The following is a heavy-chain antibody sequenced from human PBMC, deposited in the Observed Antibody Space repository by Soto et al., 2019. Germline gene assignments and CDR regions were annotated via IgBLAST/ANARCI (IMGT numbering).Heavy chain of an antibody. D-gene: IGHD3-10*01. CDR2: ISYDGSNK. J-gene: IGHJ5*02. CDR1: GFTFSSYG. V-gene: IGHV3-30*18. Sequence: QVQLVESGGGVVQPGRSLRLSCAASGFTFSSYGMHWVRQAPGKGLEWVAVISYDGSNKYYADSVKGRFTISRDNSKNTLYLQMNSLRAEDTAVYYCAKDSDYGSARNWFDPWGQGTLVTVSS. CDR3: AKDSDYGSARNWFDP.